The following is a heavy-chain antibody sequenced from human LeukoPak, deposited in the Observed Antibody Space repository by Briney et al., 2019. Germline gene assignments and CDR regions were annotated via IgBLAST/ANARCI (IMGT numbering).Heavy chain of an antibody. V-gene: IGHV4-38-2*02. J-gene: IGHJ4*02. Sequence: PSETLCLTCTVSGYSISSGYYWGWIRQPPGKGLEWIGSIYHSGSTYYNPSLKSRVTIPVDKSKNQFSLKLSSVTAADTAVYYCAREPVLTLDQLFDYWGQGTLVTASS. D-gene: IGHD1-1*01. CDR1: GYSISSGYY. CDR2: IYHSGST. CDR3: AREPVLTLDQLFDY.